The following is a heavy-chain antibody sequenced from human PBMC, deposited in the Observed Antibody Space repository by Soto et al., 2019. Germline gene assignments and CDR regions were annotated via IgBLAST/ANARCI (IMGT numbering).Heavy chain of an antibody. V-gene: IGHV1-24*01. J-gene: IGHJ4*02. CDR3: ATHYSDFWSGYYTY. CDR2: FDPEDGET. D-gene: IGHD3-3*01. CDR1: GYSLTELS. Sequence: ASVKVSCKVSGYSLTELSMHWVRQAPGKGLEWMGGFDPEDGETIYAQKFQGRVTMTEDTSTDTAYVELSSLRSEDTAVYYCATHYSDFWSGYYTYWGQGTLVTVSS.